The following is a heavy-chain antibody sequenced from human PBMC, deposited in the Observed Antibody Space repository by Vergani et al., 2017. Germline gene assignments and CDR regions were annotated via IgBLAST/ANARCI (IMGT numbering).Heavy chain of an antibody. CDR1: GGSISSSSYY. J-gene: IGHJ3*02. V-gene: IGHV4-39*01. Sequence: QLQLQESGPGLVKPSETLSLTCTVSGGSISSSSYYWGWIRQPPWKGLEWIGSIYYSGSTYYNPSLKSRVTISVDTSKNQFSLKLSSVTAADTAVYYCARVGMLGTMVRGVNVVGAFDIWGQGTMVTVSS. CDR2: IYYSGST. CDR3: ARVGMLGTMVRGVNVVGAFDI. D-gene: IGHD3-10*01.